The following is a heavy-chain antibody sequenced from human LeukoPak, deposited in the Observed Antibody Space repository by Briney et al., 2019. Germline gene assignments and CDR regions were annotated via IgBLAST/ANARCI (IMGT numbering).Heavy chain of an antibody. Sequence: SETLSLTCTVSGGSISSYYWSWIRQPPGKGLEWIGYIYYSGGTNYNPSLKSRVTISVDTSKNQFSLKLSSVTAADTAVYYCARHVYYYGSGSYPDYWGQGTLVTVSS. CDR2: IYYSGGT. CDR3: ARHVYYYGSGSYPDY. CDR1: GGSISSYY. J-gene: IGHJ4*02. V-gene: IGHV4-59*08. D-gene: IGHD3-10*01.